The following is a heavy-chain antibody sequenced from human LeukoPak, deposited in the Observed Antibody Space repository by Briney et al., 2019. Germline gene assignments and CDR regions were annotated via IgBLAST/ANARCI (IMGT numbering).Heavy chain of an antibody. CDR3: ARDSYYAFDI. CDR2: ISGASGSI. D-gene: IGHD2-8*01. CDR1: GFTFSTYT. Sequence: QPGGSLRLSCAASGFTFSTYTMNWVRQAPGKGLEWVSYISGASGSIFYADSVKGRFTISRDNAKHSLYLQIDSLRADDTAMYYCARDSYYAFDIWGQGTMVTVSS. J-gene: IGHJ3*02. V-gene: IGHV3-48*04.